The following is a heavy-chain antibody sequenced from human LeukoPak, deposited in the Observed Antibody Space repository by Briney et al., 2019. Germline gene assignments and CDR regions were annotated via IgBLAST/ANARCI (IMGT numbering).Heavy chain of an antibody. CDR2: IWYDGNNK. J-gene: IGHJ3*02. D-gene: IGHD5/OR15-5a*01. CDR3: ARDRVYVNAFDI. Sequence: GGSLRLSCEASGFTFSSYGMHWVRQAPGKGLEWVAVIWYDGNNKYYADSVKGRFTISRDNSKNTLYLQMNSLRAEDTAVYYCARDRVYVNAFDIWGQGTMVIVSS. V-gene: IGHV3-33*01. CDR1: GFTFSSYG.